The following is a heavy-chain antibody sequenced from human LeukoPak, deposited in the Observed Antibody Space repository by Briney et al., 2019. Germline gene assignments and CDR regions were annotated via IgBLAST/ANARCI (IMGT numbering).Heavy chain of an antibody. Sequence: ASVKVSCKASGYTFTGYYMHWVRHAPGQGLEWMGRINPNSGDTNYAQKFQGRVTITTDTSISTAYMELSRLRSDDTAVYYCARGSSDSSVDFDYWGQGTLVTVSS. CDR2: INPNSGDT. V-gene: IGHV1-2*06. D-gene: IGHD3-22*01. CDR3: ARGSSDSSVDFDY. J-gene: IGHJ4*02. CDR1: GYTFTGYY.